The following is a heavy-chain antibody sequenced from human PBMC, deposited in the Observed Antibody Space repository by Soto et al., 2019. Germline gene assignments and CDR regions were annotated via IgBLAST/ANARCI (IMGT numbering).Heavy chain of an antibody. CDR3: ARADYGDRGLAFDS. Sequence: QVQLQESGPGLVKTSQTLSLTCTVSGASTGSGGYYWSWIRQHPGKGLEWIGYIYYTGSTYYSPSLKSRASISVDTSKNQFSLKLDSVTAADTAVYYCARADYGDRGLAFDSWGQGTLVIVSS. J-gene: IGHJ4*02. V-gene: IGHV4-31*03. CDR1: GASTGSGGYY. D-gene: IGHD4-17*01. CDR2: IYYTGST.